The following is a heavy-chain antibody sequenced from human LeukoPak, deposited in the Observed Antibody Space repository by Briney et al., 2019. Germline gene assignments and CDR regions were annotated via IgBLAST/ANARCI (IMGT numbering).Heavy chain of an antibody. CDR3: ARYTTAGYSSGWYGPSFDY. V-gene: IGHV3-7*01. CDR2: IKKDGSEK. CDR1: GFTCSSYW. D-gene: IGHD6-19*01. J-gene: IGHJ4*02. Sequence: GGSLRLSCAASGFTCSSYWMNWVRQAPGKGLEWVANIKKDGSEKYYVDSVKGRFTISRDNAKNSLYLQMNSLRAEDTAVYYCARYTTAGYSSGWYGPSFDYWGQGTLVTVSS.